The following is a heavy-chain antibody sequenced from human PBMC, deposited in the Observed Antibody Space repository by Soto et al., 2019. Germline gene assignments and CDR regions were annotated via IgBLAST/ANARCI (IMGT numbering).Heavy chain of an antibody. J-gene: IGHJ4*02. V-gene: IGHV4-39*01. CDR3: ARHRSTITTCFEFDY. CDR1: GDSITSSYY. Sequence: PSETLSLTCTVSGDSITSSYYWGWIRQPPGKGLEWIGSIYYGGNTYYSPSLRSRVTISEDRPKNQLSLKLSSVTATDTAIYYCARHRSTITTCFEFDYWGEGTLVTVSS. CDR2: IYYGGNT. D-gene: IGHD2-2*01.